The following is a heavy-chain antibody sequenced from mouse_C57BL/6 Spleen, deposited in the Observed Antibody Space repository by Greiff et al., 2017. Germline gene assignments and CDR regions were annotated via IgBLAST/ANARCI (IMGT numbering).Heavy chain of an antibody. D-gene: IGHD1-1*01. CDR1: GYTFTSYD. V-gene: IGHV1-85*01. J-gene: IGHJ1*03. Sequence: QVQLQQSGPELVKPGASVKLSCKASGYTFTSYDINWVKQRPGQGLEWIGWIYPRDGSTKYNEKFKGKATLTVDTSSSTAYMELHSLTSEDSAVYFCARRGITTVVATRYFDVWGTGTTVTVSS. CDR2: IYPRDGST. CDR3: ARRGITTVVATRYFDV.